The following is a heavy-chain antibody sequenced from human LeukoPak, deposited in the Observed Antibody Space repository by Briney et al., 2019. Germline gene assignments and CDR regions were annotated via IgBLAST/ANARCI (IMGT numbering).Heavy chain of an antibody. CDR1: GFTFSSYA. Sequence: SGGSLRLSCAASGFTFSSYAMHWVRQAPGKGLEWVAVISYDGSNKYYADSVKGRFTISRDNSKNTLYLQMNSLRAEDTAVYYCAKGTNWNFRSGSWFDPWGQGTLVTVSS. CDR3: AKGTNWNFRSGSWFDP. V-gene: IGHV3-30-3*01. CDR2: ISYDGSNK. J-gene: IGHJ5*02. D-gene: IGHD1-7*01.